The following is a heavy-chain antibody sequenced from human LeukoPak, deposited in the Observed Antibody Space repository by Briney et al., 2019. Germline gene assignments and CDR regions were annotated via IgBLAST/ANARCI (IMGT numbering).Heavy chain of an antibody. Sequence: PSETLSLTCTVSGYSISSGYYWGWIRQSPGKGLEWVSSIANDGGSTYYADSVKGRFTISRDNSRNTVYLQMNSLRAEDMAVYYCAKSHSVEQRGYFDYWGQGTLVPVSS. J-gene: IGHJ4*02. CDR2: IANDGGST. CDR3: AKSHSVEQRGYFDY. D-gene: IGHD1/OR15-1a*01. V-gene: IGHV3-23*01. CDR1: GYSISSGYY.